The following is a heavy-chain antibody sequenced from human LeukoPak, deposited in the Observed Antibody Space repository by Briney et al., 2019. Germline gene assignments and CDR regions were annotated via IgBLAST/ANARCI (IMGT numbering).Heavy chain of an antibody. CDR2: TYYRSKWYN. J-gene: IGHJ4*02. D-gene: IGHD2-2*01. V-gene: IGHV6-1*01. Sequence: SQTLSLTCAISGDSVSSNSAAWNWIRQSPSRGLEWLGRTYYRSKWYNDYAVSVKSRITINPDTSKNQFSLQLNSVTPEDTAVYYCARETSDIVVVPAALGYFDYWGQGTLATVSS. CDR3: ARETSDIVVVPAALGYFDY. CDR1: GDSVSSNSAA.